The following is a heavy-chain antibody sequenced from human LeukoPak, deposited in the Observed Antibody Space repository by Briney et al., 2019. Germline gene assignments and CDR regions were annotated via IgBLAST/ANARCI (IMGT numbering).Heavy chain of an antibody. Sequence: KASQTLSLTCTVSGGSISSGGYYWSWIRQHPGKGLEWIGYIYYSGSTYYNPSLKSRVTISVDTSKNQFSLKLSSVTAADTVVYYCARTGRYCSSTSCYYFDYWGQGTLVTVSS. CDR2: IYYSGST. D-gene: IGHD2-2*01. V-gene: IGHV4-31*03. CDR1: GGSISSGGYY. J-gene: IGHJ4*02. CDR3: ARTGRYCSSTSCYYFDY.